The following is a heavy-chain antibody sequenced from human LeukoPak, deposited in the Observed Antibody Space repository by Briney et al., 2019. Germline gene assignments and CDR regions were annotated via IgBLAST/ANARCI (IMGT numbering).Heavy chain of an antibody. V-gene: IGHV3-30*04. CDR3: TRERWLQSFDY. CDR1: GFTFDSYA. CDR2: ISHDGSTK. J-gene: IGHJ4*02. Sequence: GGSLRLSCAASGFTFDSYAIHWVRQAPGKGLTWVAAISHDGSTKHYAGSVKGRFTISRDNSKNTLYLQMDSLNTEDTALYYCTRERWLQSFDYWGQGTLVTVSS. D-gene: IGHD5-24*01.